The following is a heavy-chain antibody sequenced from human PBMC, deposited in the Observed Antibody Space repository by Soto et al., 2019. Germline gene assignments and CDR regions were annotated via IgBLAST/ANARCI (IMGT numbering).Heavy chain of an antibody. CDR2: ISYDGSNK. J-gene: IGHJ4*02. Sequence: QVQLVESGGGVVQPGRSLRLSCAASGFTFSSYGMHWVRQAPGKGLEWVAVISYDGSNKYYADSVKGRFTISRDNSKNTLYLQMNSLRAEDTAVYYCAKDKWGTTGELFDYWGQGTLVTVSS. D-gene: IGHD3-16*01. V-gene: IGHV3-30*18. CDR3: AKDKWGTTGELFDY. CDR1: GFTFSSYG.